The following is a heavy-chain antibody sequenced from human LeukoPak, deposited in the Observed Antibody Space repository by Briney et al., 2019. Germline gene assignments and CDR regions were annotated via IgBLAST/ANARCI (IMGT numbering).Heavy chain of an antibody. V-gene: IGHV4-39*07. Sequence: SETLSLTCTVSGGSISSSSYYWGWIRQPPGKGLERIGSIYYSGSTYYNPSLKSRVTISVDTSKNQFSLKLSSVTAADTAVYYCARARYYYDSTSPNDAFDIWGQGTMVTVSS. CDR1: GGSISSSSYY. CDR2: IYYSGST. J-gene: IGHJ3*02. CDR3: ARARYYYDSTSPNDAFDI. D-gene: IGHD3-22*01.